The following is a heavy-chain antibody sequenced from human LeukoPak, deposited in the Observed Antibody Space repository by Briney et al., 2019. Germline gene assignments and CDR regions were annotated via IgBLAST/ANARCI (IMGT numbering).Heavy chain of an antibody. CDR2: ISSSNSSI. CDR1: GFIFSDYY. J-gene: IGHJ3*02. V-gene: IGHV3-11*01. CDR3: ARGRRITIFGVVTQGAFDI. D-gene: IGHD3-3*01. Sequence: PGGSLRLSCAASGFIFSDYYMSWIRQAPGKGLEWVSYISSSNSSIYYAESVKGRFTISRDNAKNSLFLQMNSLRAEDTAVYYCARGRRITIFGVVTQGAFDIWGQGTLVTVS.